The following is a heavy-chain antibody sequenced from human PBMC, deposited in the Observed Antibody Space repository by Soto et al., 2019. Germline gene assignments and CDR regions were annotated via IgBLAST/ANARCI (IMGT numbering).Heavy chain of an antibody. CDR3: AKGRMPGNYYYMDV. Sequence: GGSLRLSCAASGFTFSSFAMSWVRQAPGKGLEWVSAISGSGGSTYYADSVKGRFTISRDNSKNTLYLQMNSLRAEDTAVYYCAKGRMPGNYYYMDVWGKGTTVTVSS. D-gene: IGHD2-2*01. CDR2: ISGSGGST. J-gene: IGHJ6*03. CDR1: GFTFSSFA. V-gene: IGHV3-23*01.